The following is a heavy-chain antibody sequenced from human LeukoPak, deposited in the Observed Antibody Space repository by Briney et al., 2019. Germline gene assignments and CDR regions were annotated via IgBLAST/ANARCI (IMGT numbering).Heavy chain of an antibody. Sequence: ASVKVSCKVSGYTLTELSMHWVRQAPGKGLEWMGGFDPEDGETIYAQKFQGRVTMTEDTSTDTAYMELNSLRSEDTAVYYCATAPPMATITDYFDYWGQGTLVTVSS. CDR3: ATAPPMATITDYFDY. CDR1: GYTLTELS. V-gene: IGHV1-24*01. CDR2: FDPEDGET. D-gene: IGHD5-24*01. J-gene: IGHJ4*02.